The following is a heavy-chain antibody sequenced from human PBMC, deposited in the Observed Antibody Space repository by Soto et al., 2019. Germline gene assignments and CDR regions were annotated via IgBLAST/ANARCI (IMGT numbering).Heavy chain of an antibody. CDR1: GFTFTRSA. J-gene: IGHJ4*02. D-gene: IGHD6-19*01. V-gene: IGHV1-58*01. CDR3: ALSLAVACITNCDY. CDR2: IVVGSGNT. Sequence: SVTVSCKASGFTFTRSAVQWVRQARGQRLEWIGWIVVGSGNTNYAQKFQERVTITRDMSTSTAYMELSSLRSEDTAVYYCALSLAVACITNCDYWGQGTRVAVAS.